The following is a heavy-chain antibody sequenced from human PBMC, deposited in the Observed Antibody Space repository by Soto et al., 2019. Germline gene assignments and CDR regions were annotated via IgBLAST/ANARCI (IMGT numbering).Heavy chain of an antibody. Sequence: GGSLRLSCASSGFTFSSYSMNLVRQAPGKGLEWVSSISSSSSYIYYADSVKGRFTISRDNAKNSLYLQMNSLRAEDTAVYYCARDPSDDFWSGLYYYYYMDVWGKGTTVTVSS. D-gene: IGHD3-3*01. V-gene: IGHV3-21*01. CDR1: GFTFSSYS. J-gene: IGHJ6*03. CDR3: ARDPSDDFWSGLYYYYYMDV. CDR2: ISSSSSYI.